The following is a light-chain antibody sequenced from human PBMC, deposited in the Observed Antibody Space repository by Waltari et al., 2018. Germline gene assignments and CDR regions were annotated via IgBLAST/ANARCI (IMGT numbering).Light chain of an antibody. CDR1: HSVNWY. Sequence: EIVLTQSPATLSLSPGERATLSCRASHSVNWYLAWYQQRPGQAPRLLIYVASNRATGLPARFRGSGSETDLTLTISSLQPEDSAVYYCQQRRNWPLTFGGGTKVEIK. V-gene: IGKV3-11*01. CDR2: VAS. CDR3: QQRRNWPLT. J-gene: IGKJ4*01.